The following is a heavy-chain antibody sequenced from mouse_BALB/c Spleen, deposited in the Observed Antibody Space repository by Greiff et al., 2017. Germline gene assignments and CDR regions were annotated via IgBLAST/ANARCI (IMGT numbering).Heavy chain of an antibody. CDR1: GYSITSGYY. CDR3: ARESWDGFAY. D-gene: IGHD4-1*01. Sequence: EVQLQESGPGLVKPSQSLSLTCSVTGYSITSGYYWNWIRQFPGNKLEWMGYISYDGSNNYNPSLKNRISITRDTSKNQFFLKLNSVTTEDTATYYCARESWDGFAYWGQGTLVTVSA. CDR2: ISYDGSN. V-gene: IGHV3-6*02. J-gene: IGHJ3*01.